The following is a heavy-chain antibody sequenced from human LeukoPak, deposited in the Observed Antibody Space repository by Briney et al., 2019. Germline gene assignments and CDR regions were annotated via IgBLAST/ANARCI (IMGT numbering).Heavy chain of an antibody. Sequence: GGSLRLSCAASGFTFSSYAMRWVRQAPGKGLEGVAVISYDGSNKYYADSVKGRFTISRDNAKNTLYLQMNRLRAEDTAVYYCASAIVAGTGYWGQGTLVTVSS. CDR2: ISYDGSNK. CDR1: GFTFSSYA. CDR3: ASAIVAGTGY. D-gene: IGHD6-19*01. J-gene: IGHJ4*02. V-gene: IGHV3-30*04.